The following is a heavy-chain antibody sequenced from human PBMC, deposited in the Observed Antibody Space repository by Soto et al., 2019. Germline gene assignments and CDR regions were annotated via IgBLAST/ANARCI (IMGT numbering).Heavy chain of an antibody. CDR2: IYYSGST. CDR3: ARRATRVVPAAIRDYYYYMDV. D-gene: IGHD2-2*01. Sequence: SETLSLTCTVSGGSISSSSYYWGWIRQPPGKGLEWIGSIYYSGSTYYNPSLKSRVTISVDTSKNPFSLKLSSVTAADTAVYYCARRATRVVPAAIRDYYYYMDVWGKGTTVTVSS. CDR1: GGSISSSSYY. J-gene: IGHJ6*03. V-gene: IGHV4-39*01.